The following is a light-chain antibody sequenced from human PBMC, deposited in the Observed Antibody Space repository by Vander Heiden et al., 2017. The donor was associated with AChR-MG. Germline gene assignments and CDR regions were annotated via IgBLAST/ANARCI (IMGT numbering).Light chain of an antibody. Sequence: QSALTQPASVSGSPGQSITIPCTGTSSDVGRYNWVSWYQNHPAKAPKLMIFDVSDRPSGVSNRFSGSKSGNTASLTISGLQAEDEAYYYCSSHTTSNTLIFGGGTKLTVL. CDR2: DVS. V-gene: IGLV2-14*03. CDR1: SSDVGRYNW. J-gene: IGLJ2*01. CDR3: SSHTTSNTLI.